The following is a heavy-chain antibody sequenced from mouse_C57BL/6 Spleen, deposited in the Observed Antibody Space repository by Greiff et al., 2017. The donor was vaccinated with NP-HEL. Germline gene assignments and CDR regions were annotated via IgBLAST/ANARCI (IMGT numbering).Heavy chain of an antibody. CDR1: GYTFTSYW. CDR3: ARTDSYGSSYGWFAY. D-gene: IGHD1-1*01. Sequence: VQLQQSGTELVKPGASVKLSCKASGYTFTSYWMHWVKQRPGQGLEWIGNINPSNGGTNYNEKFKSKATLTVDKSSSTAYMQLSSLTSEDSAVCYCARTDSYGSSYGWFAYWGQGTLVTVSA. CDR2: INPSNGGT. V-gene: IGHV1-53*01. J-gene: IGHJ3*01.